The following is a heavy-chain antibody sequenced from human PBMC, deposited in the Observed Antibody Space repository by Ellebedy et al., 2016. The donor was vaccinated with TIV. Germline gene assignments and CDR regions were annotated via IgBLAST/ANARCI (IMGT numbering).Heavy chain of an antibody. CDR1: GYTFTSYD. D-gene: IGHD6-13*01. V-gene: IGHV1-8*01. Sequence: ASVKVSXKASGYTFTSYDINWVRQATGQGLEWMGWMNPNSGNTGYAQKFQGRVTMTRNTSISTAYMELSSLRSEDTAVYYCARAPQALVQGYYYYYYGMDVWGQGTTVTVSS. CDR3: ARAPQALVQGYYYYYYGMDV. J-gene: IGHJ6*02. CDR2: MNPNSGNT.